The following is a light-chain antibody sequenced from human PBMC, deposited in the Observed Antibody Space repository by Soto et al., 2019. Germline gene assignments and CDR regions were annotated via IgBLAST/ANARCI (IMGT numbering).Light chain of an antibody. J-gene: IGLJ1*01. CDR3: SSYTAGGTI. Sequence: QSALTRPRSVSGSPGQSVTISCTGTSSDVGGYNYVSWYQQLPGKAPKLMISEVSNRPSGVSNRFSGSKSGNTASLTISGLQAEDEADYYCSSYTAGGTIFGTGTKVTVL. CDR1: SSDVGGYNY. CDR2: EVS. V-gene: IGLV2-14*01.